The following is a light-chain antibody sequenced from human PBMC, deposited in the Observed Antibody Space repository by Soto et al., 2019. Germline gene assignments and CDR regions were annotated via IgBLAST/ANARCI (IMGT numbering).Light chain of an antibody. V-gene: IGKV3-15*01. CDR2: GAS. CDR3: QQYNNWPPVT. J-gene: IGKJ1*01. Sequence: MTQSPATLALSPGERATLSCRASQSVNKYLGWYQQKPGQAPRLLIYGASTRATGIPARFSGSGSGTEFTLTISSLQSEDFAVYYCQQYNNWPPVTFGQGTKVDIK. CDR1: QSVNKY.